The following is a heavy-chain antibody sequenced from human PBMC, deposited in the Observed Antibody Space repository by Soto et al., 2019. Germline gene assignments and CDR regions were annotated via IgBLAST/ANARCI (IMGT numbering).Heavy chain of an antibody. Sequence: GGSLRLSCAASGFTFSSYAMSWVRQAPGKGLEWVSAISGSGGSTYYADSVEGRFTISRDNSKNTLYLQMNSLRAEDTAVYYCAKEGGNWGRLQLWSDYYYGMDVWGQGTTVTVSS. CDR1: GFTFSSYA. J-gene: IGHJ6*02. CDR3: AKEGGNWGRLQLWSDYYYGMDV. D-gene: IGHD5-18*01. V-gene: IGHV3-23*01. CDR2: ISGSGGST.